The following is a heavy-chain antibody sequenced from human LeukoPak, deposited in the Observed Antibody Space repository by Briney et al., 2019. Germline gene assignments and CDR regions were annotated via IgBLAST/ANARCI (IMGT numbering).Heavy chain of an antibody. V-gene: IGHV4-59*08. J-gene: IGHJ3*02. CDR2: IYYSGST. D-gene: IGHD3-22*01. Sequence: PSETLSLTCTVSGGSISSYYWSWNRQPPGKVLEWIGYIYYSGSTNYNPSLKSRVTISVDTSKNQFSLKLSSVTAADTAVYYCARVRMIVVVKAFDIWGQGTMVTVSS. CDR1: GGSISSYY. CDR3: ARVRMIVVVKAFDI.